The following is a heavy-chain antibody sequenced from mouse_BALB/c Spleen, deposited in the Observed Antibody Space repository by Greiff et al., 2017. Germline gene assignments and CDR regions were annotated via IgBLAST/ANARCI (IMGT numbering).Heavy chain of an antibody. Sequence: VQLQQSAAELARPGASVKMSCKASGYTFTSYTMHWVKQRPGQGLEWIGYINPSSGYTEYNQKFKDKTTLTADKSSSTAYMQLSSLTSEDSAVYYCARRGSSHYYAMDYWGQGTSVTVSS. V-gene: IGHV1-4*02. CDR3: ARRGSSHYYAMDY. J-gene: IGHJ4*01. CDR1: GYTFTSYT. CDR2: INPSSGYT. D-gene: IGHD1-1*01.